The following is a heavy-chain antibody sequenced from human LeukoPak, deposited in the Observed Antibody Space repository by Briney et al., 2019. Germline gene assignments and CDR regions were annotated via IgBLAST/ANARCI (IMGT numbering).Heavy chain of an antibody. V-gene: IGHV4-4*07. D-gene: IGHD6-13*01. CDR3: AREAGIAAPTWFDP. J-gene: IGHJ5*02. CDR2: IYTSGST. CDR1: GGSISSYY. Sequence: SETLSLTCTVSGGSISSYYWSWIRQPAGKGLEWIGRIYTSGSTNYNPSLKSRVTMSVDTSKNPLSLKLSSVTAADTAVYYCAREAGIAAPTWFDPWGQGTLVTVSS.